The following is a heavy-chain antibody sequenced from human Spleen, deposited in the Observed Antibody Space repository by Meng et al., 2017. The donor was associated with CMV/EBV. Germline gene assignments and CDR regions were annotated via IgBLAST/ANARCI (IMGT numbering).Heavy chain of an antibody. Sequence: FSGCFWTWNRQHPGKGLEWIGESNHRGSTNYNPDVESRVSISVDTSKNQFSLKMSSVTAADTAVYYCARRGPSYTSGSTSSGHIDSWGQGTLVTVSS. V-gene: IGHV4-34*01. J-gene: IGHJ4*02. CDR2: SNHRGST. CDR3: ARRGPSYTSGSTSSGHIDS. D-gene: IGHD6-19*01. CDR1: FSGCF.